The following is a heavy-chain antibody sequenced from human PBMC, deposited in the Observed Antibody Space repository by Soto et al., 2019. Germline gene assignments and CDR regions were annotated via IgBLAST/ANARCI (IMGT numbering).Heavy chain of an antibody. CDR2: IIPIFGTA. CDR3: VRDELDNWNAAFNWFDP. J-gene: IGHJ5*02. V-gene: IGHV1-69*01. CDR1: GGTFSSYA. Sequence: QVQLVQSGAEVKKPGSSVKVSCTASGGTFSSYAISWVRQAPGQGLEWMGGIIPIFGTANYAQKFQGRVTITADESTSTSYMELSSLRSEDTAVYYCVRDELDNWNAAFNWFDPWGQGTLVTVSS. D-gene: IGHD1-20*01.